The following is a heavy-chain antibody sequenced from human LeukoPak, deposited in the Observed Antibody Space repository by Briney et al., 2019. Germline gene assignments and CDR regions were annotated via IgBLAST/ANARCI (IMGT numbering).Heavy chain of an antibody. CDR1: GFTFSSYG. Sequence: GGSLRLSCAASGFTFSSYGMHWVRQAPGKGLEWVAIISYDGSNKYYADSVKGRFTISRDNSKNTLYLQMDSLRAEDTAVYYCARRGAVTYGLDYWGQGTLVTVSS. D-gene: IGHD4-17*01. CDR3: ARRGAVTYGLDY. V-gene: IGHV3-30*19. CDR2: ISYDGSNK. J-gene: IGHJ4*02.